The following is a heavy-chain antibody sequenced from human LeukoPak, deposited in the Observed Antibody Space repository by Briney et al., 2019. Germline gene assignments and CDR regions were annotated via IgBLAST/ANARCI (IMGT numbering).Heavy chain of an antibody. CDR2: MSHNSGNT. V-gene: IGHV1-8*02. J-gene: IGHJ4*02. CDR3: ARGSSGSYYSHFYY. Sequence: SVTVSLKASGYTFTSYGINWVRQATGQGLERVGWMSHNSGNTGYAQQFHGRVTMTKNHSISTAYMELSSLRSEDTAVYYCARGSSGSYYSHFYYWGKGTLVTVSS. D-gene: IGHD3-10*01. CDR1: GYTFTSYG.